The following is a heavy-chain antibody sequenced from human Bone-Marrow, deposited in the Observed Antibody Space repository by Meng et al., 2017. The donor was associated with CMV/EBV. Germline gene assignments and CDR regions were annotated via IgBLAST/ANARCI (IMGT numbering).Heavy chain of an antibody. V-gene: IGHV1-46*01. Sequence: FTRYYMHWVRQAPGQGLEWMGIINPSGGSTSYAQKFQGRVTMTRDTSTSTVYMELSSLRSEDTAVYYCARDFAYSSSSAGGSYFDYWGQGTLVTVSS. CDR1: FTRYY. D-gene: IGHD6-6*01. CDR3: ARDFAYSSSSAGGSYFDY. CDR2: INPSGGST. J-gene: IGHJ4*02.